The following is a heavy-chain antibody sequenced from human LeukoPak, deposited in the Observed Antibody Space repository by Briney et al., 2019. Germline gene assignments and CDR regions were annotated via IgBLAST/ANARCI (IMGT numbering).Heavy chain of an antibody. D-gene: IGHD6-13*01. CDR3: ARAYSTWDWFDP. CDR2: INPYSGGT. CDR1: GYTFTDYY. J-gene: IGHJ5*02. V-gene: IGHV1-2*02. Sequence: ASVTVSCKASGYTFTDYYMHWVRQAPGQGLEWMGWINPYSGGTSYAQKFRGRVTMTRDTSISTAYMGLGRLRSDDTAIYYCARAYSTWDWFDPWGQGTLVSVSS.